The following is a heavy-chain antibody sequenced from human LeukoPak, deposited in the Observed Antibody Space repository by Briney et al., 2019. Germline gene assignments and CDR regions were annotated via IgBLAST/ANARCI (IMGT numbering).Heavy chain of an antibody. CDR2: IYYSGST. Sequence: SETLSLTCTVSGGSISSYYWSWIRQPPGKGLEWIGYIYYSGSTNYNPSLKSRVSISLDTPKNQFSLKLTSVTAADTAVYSCARCPAAPPYWYFDLWGRGPRVTVPS. D-gene: IGHD2-2*01. J-gene: IGHJ2*01. CDR1: GGSISSYY. CDR3: ARCPAAPPYWYFDL. V-gene: IGHV4-59*01.